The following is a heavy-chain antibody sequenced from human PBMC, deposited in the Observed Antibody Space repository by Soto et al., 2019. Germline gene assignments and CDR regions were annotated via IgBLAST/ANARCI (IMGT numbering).Heavy chain of an antibody. J-gene: IGHJ6*02. D-gene: IGHD1-1*01. V-gene: IGHV3-7*03. CDR1: GFSFSSYW. CDR3: VRGTPTPGLDI. CDR2: IKQDAREK. Sequence: PGGSLRLSCAASGFSFSSYWMTWVRQAPGKGLEWVANIKQDAREKYYVASVKGRFSTSRDSTRNSLYLNMDSLRVEDTATYYCVRGTPTPGLDIWGRGTTVTVSS.